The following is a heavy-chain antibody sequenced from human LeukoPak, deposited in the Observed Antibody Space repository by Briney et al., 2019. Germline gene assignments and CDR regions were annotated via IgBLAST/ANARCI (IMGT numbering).Heavy chain of an antibody. CDR3: ARGPGGYYYYYYYMDV. CDR1: GGSFSGYY. V-gene: IGHV4-34*01. CDR2: INHSGST. J-gene: IGHJ6*03. D-gene: IGHD3-16*01. Sequence: PSETLSLTCAVYGGSFSGYYWSWIRQPPGKGLEWIGEINHSGSTNYNPSLKSRVTISVDTSKNQFSLKLSSVTAADTAVYYCARGPGGYYYYYYYMDVWGKGTTVTVSS.